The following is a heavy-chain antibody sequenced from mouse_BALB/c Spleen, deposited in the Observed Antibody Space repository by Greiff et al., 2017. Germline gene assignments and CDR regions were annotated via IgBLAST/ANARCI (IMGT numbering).Heavy chain of an antibody. Sequence: EVHLVESGGGLVKPGGSLKLSCAASGFAFSSYDMSWVRQTPEKRLEWVAYISSGGGSTYYPDTVKGRFTISRDNAKNTLYLQMSSLKSEDTAMYYCAKHPVAGDFGVWGAGTTVTVSS. CDR1: GFAFSSYD. D-gene: IGHD1-1*02. V-gene: IGHV5-12-1*01. J-gene: IGHJ1*01. CDR3: AKHPVAGDFGV. CDR2: ISSGGGST.